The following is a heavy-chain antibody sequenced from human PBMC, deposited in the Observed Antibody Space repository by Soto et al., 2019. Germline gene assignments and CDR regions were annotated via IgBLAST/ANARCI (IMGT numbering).Heavy chain of an antibody. Sequence: SETLSLTCTVSGGSISSGGYYWSWIRQHPGKGLEWIGYIYYSGSTYYNPSLKSRVTISVDTSKNQFSLKLSSVTAADTAVYYCARDPVPSPYYFDYWGQGTLVTVSS. CDR2: IYYSGST. J-gene: IGHJ4*02. CDR3: ARDPVPSPYYFDY. V-gene: IGHV4-31*03. CDR1: GGSISSGGYY.